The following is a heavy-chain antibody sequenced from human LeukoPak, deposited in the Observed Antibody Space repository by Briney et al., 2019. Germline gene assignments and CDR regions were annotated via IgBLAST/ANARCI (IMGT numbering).Heavy chain of an antibody. D-gene: IGHD2-21*02. CDR3: AKDLRLVVTPLGHAFDI. CDR1: GFTFSSYG. Sequence: HPGGSLRLSCAASGFTFSSYGMSWVRQAPGKGLEWVSAISSSGSTIYYADSVKVRFTISRDNAKNSLYLQMNSLRAEDTAVYYCAKDLRLVVTPLGHAFDIGGQGTMVTVSS. J-gene: IGHJ3*02. CDR2: ISSSGSTI. V-gene: IGHV3-23*01.